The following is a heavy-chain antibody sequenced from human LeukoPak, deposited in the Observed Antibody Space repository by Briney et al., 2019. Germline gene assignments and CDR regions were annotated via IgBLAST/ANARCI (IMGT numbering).Heavy chain of an antibody. CDR2: ISSDGSST. J-gene: IGHJ4*02. D-gene: IGHD4-17*01. V-gene: IGHV3-74*01. CDR3: ARDYGEGGYYFDY. CDR1: GFTFSTYW. Sequence: PGGSLRLPCAASGFTFSTYWMHWGRQAPGKGLVWLSRISSDGSSTNYADSVKGRFTISRDNAKNTLYLQMNSLRAEDTAVYYCARDYGEGGYYFDYWGQGTLVTVSS.